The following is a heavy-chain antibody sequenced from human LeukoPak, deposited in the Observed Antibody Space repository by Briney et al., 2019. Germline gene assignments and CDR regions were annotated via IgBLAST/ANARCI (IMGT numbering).Heavy chain of an antibody. Sequence: ASVKVSCKASGYTFTSYYMRWVRQAPGQGLEWMGIINPSGGSTSYAQKFQGRVTMTRDTSTSTVYMELSSLRSEDTAVYYCARASGYDFWSGTNAFDIWGQGTMVTVSS. CDR3: ARASGYDFWSGTNAFDI. V-gene: IGHV1-46*01. CDR1: GYTFTSYY. J-gene: IGHJ3*02. D-gene: IGHD3-3*01. CDR2: INPSGGST.